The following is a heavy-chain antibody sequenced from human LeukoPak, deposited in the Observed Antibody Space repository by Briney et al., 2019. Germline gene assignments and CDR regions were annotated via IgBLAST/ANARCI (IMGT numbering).Heavy chain of an antibody. CDR1: GFTFSSYA. CDR2: ISYDGSNK. CDR3: ARGRVLEQLETYYYGMDV. D-gene: IGHD6-6*01. V-gene: IGHV3-30-3*01. Sequence: GGSLRLSCAASGFTFSSYAMHWVRQAPGKGLEWVAVISYDGSNKYYADSVNGRFTISRDNSKNTLYLQMNSLRAEDTAVYYCARGRVLEQLETYYYGMDVWGQGTTVTVSS. J-gene: IGHJ6*02.